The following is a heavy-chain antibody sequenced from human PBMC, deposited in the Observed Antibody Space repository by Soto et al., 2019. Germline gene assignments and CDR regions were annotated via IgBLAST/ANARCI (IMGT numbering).Heavy chain of an antibody. D-gene: IGHD3-16*02. Sequence: PSETLSLTCTVSGGSISSSSYYWGWIRQPPGKGLEWIGSIYYSGSTYYNPSLKSRVTISVDTSKNQFSLKLSSVTAADTAVYYCASAGPMITFGGVIVIKPAFDIWGQGTMVTVSS. V-gene: IGHV4-39*01. CDR2: IYYSGST. CDR3: ASAGPMITFGGVIVIKPAFDI. CDR1: GGSISSSSYY. J-gene: IGHJ3*02.